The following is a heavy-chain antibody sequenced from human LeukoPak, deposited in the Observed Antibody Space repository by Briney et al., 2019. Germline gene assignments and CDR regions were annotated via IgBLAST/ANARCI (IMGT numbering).Heavy chain of an antibody. J-gene: IGHJ4*02. Sequence: GGSLRLSCAASGFTFSSYSMNWGRQAPGKGLEWVSSISSRSTDIYYADSVKGRFTISSDNAKNSLYLQMNSLRAEDTAVYYCTRGPYSSGWHFDYWGQGTLVTVSS. CDR1: GFTFSSYS. V-gene: IGHV3-21*01. D-gene: IGHD6-19*01. CDR3: TRGPYSSGWHFDY. CDR2: ISSRSTDI.